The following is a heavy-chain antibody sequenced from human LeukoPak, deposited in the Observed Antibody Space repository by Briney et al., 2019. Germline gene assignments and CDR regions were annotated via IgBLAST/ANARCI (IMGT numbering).Heavy chain of an antibody. J-gene: IGHJ4*02. CDR2: MSSDGSEI. D-gene: IGHD2-21*02. CDR1: GITFSMYG. V-gene: IGHV3-30*18. CDR3: MKTRSSSDDWDSKFEF. Sequence: QSGRCLRLSCAASGITFSMYGMHWVRQAPGKGLEWLAVMSSDGSEIHFADSVKGRFTISRDNSKNTLYMQMNSVRAEDTAVSYCMKTRSSSDDWDSKFEFWGQGTLVTVSS.